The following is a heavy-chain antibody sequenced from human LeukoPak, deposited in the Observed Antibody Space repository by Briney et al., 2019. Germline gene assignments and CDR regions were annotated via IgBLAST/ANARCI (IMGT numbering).Heavy chain of an antibody. D-gene: IGHD6-13*01. CDR2: INHSGST. CDR3: ARVPTSSWPSPDY. CDR1: GGSFSGYF. Sequence: SETLCLTCAVYGGSFSGYFWSWVRQPAGMGLEWIGEINHSGSTKYSPSLKSRVTISVDTSKNQFSLNLNSVTAADTAVYYCARVPTSSWPSPDYWGQGTLVTVSS. V-gene: IGHV4-34*01. J-gene: IGHJ4*02.